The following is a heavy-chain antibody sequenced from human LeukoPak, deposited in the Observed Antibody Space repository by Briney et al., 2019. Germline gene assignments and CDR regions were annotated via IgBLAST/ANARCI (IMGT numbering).Heavy chain of an antibody. CDR2: IYYSGTT. D-gene: IGHD3-22*01. Sequence: SETLSLTCTVSGGSVSSGNYYWSWIRQPPGKGLDWIGYIYYSGTTNYNPSLKSRVTISVDTSKNQFSLRLSSVTAADTAVYYCARDPSGYFNYWGQGTLATVSS. CDR1: GGSVSSGNYY. CDR3: ARDPSGYFNY. V-gene: IGHV4-61*01. J-gene: IGHJ4*02.